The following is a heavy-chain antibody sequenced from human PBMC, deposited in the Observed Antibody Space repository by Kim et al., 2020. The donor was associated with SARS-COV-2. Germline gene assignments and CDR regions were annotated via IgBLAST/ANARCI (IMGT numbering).Heavy chain of an antibody. J-gene: IGHJ1*01. CDR2: TAHRGST. D-gene: IGHD6-19*01. CDR3: ASQSAAAGWLDY. CDR1: APSFSAPY. V-gene: IGHV4-34*01. Sequence: SETLSLTSHSYAPSFSAPYWAWVRQPPGMGLEWIGETAHRGSTQHNPSLKSRITMSVDTSRNQFSLNVTSVTAADTRVYHCASQSAAAGWLDYWVQGTL.